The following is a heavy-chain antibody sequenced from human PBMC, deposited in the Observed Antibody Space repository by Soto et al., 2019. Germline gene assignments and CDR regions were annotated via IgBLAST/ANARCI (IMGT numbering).Heavy chain of an antibody. CDR2: IYPGDSDT. D-gene: IGHD1-7*01. CDR1: GYSFTSYW. J-gene: IGHJ6*02. Sequence: PGESLKISCKGSGYSFTSYWIGWVRQMPGKGLEWMGIIYPGDSDTRYSPSFQGQVTISRDNSKNTLYLQMNSLRAEDTAVYYCAKGTAPTYYYYYGMDVWGQGTTVTVSS. V-gene: IGHV5-51*01. CDR3: AKGTAPTYYYYYGMDV.